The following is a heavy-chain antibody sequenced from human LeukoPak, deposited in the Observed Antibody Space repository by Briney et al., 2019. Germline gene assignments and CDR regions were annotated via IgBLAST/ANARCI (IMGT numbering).Heavy chain of an antibody. J-gene: IGHJ6*03. V-gene: IGHV4-34*01. Sequence: SSETLSLTCAVYGGSFSGYYWSWIRQPPGKGLEWIGEINHSGSTNYNPSLKSRVTISVDTSKNQFSLKLSSVTAADTAVYYCARDLGSDYYYYYMDVWGKGTTVTISS. D-gene: IGHD3-10*01. CDR2: INHSGST. CDR3: ARDLGSDYYYYYMDV. CDR1: GGSFSGYY.